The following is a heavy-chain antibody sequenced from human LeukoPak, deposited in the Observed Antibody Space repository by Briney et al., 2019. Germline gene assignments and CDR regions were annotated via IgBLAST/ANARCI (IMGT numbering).Heavy chain of an antibody. Sequence: GGSLRLSCKTSGFIINDYAMSWVRQAPGKRPEWVSGISGGGGGTFYADSVKGRFTISRVNSKNTLFLQMDSLRVEDTAIYYCAKSVEYSNYRKFGDWGQGTLVTVSS. D-gene: IGHD3-16*01. CDR2: ISGGGGGT. J-gene: IGHJ4*02. CDR3: AKSVEYSNYRKFGD. V-gene: IGHV3-23*01. CDR1: GFIINDYA.